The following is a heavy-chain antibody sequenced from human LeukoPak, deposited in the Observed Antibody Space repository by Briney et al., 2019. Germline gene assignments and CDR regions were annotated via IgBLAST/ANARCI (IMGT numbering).Heavy chain of an antibody. J-gene: IGHJ4*02. Sequence: SETLSLTCTVSGGSISSYYWSWIRQPAGKGLEWIGRIYTSGSTNYNPSLKSRVTMSVDTSKNQFSLKLSSVTAADTAVYYCARSPLSGYYLGVNFDYWGQGTLVTVSS. CDR3: ARSPLSGYYLGVNFDY. D-gene: IGHD3-22*01. V-gene: IGHV4-4*07. CDR2: IYTSGST. CDR1: GGSISSYY.